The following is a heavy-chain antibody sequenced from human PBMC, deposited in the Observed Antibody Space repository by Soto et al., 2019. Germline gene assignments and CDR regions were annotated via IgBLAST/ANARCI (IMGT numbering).Heavy chain of an antibody. Sequence: QVQLVESGGGVVQPGRSLRLSCAASGFTFSSYGMHWVRQSPGKGLEWVAVISYDGSNKYYADSVKGRFTISRDNSKNTLYLQMNSLRAEDTAVYYCAKDLRLGGYNWTGNFDYWGQGTLVTVSS. J-gene: IGHJ4*02. D-gene: IGHD1-20*01. CDR2: ISYDGSNK. CDR3: AKDLRLGGYNWTGNFDY. V-gene: IGHV3-30*18. CDR1: GFTFSSYG.